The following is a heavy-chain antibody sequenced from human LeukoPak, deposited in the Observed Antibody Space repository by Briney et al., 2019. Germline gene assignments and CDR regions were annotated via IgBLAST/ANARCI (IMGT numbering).Heavy chain of an antibody. Sequence: GSLRLSCAASGFTFSDYYMSWIRQPPGKGLEWIGEINHSGSTNYNPSLKSRVTISVDTSKNQFSLKLSSVTAADTAVYYCARRYGGYSYDYDYWGQGTLVTVSS. D-gene: IGHD5-18*01. V-gene: IGHV4-34*01. J-gene: IGHJ4*02. CDR3: ARRYGGYSYDYDY. CDR2: INHSGST. CDR1: GFTFSDYY.